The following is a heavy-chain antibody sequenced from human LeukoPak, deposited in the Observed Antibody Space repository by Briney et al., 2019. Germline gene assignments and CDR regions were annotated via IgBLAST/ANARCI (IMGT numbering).Heavy chain of an antibody. CDR2: IYYSGST. Sequence: SETLSLTCTVSGGSISSYYWSWIRQPPGKGLEWIGYIYYSGSTNYNPSLKSRVTILVDTSKNQFSLKLSSVTAADTAVYYRARHLGSSSSWSLAYYFDYWGQGTLVTVSS. CDR1: GGSISSYY. D-gene: IGHD6-13*01. CDR3: ARHLGSSSSWSLAYYFDY. J-gene: IGHJ4*02. V-gene: IGHV4-59*01.